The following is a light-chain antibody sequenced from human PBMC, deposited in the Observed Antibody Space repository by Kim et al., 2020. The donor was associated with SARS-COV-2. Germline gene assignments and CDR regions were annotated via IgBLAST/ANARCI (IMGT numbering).Light chain of an antibody. J-gene: IGKJ1*01. CDR2: GAS. V-gene: IGKV3-20*01. CDR1: QSVSSSY. CDR3: QQYGSPVT. Sequence: EIVLTQSPGTLSLSPGERVTLSGRASQSVSSSYLAWYQQKPGQAPRLLIYGASSRATGIPDRFSGSGSGTDFTLTISRLEPEDFAVYYCQQYGSPVTFGQGTKVEIK.